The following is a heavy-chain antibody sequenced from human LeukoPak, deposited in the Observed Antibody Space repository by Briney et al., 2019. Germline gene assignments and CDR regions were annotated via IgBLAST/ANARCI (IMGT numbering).Heavy chain of an antibody. V-gene: IGHV3-66*01. CDR2: IYSGGST. Sequence: GGSLRLSCAASGFTVSSNYMSWVRQAPGKGLEWVSVIYSGGSTYYADSVKGRFTISRDNSKSTLYLQMNSLRAEDTAVYYCARDPLTAHDYWGQGTLVTVSS. CDR3: ARDPLTAHDY. J-gene: IGHJ4*02. D-gene: IGHD4/OR15-4a*01. CDR1: GFTVSSNY.